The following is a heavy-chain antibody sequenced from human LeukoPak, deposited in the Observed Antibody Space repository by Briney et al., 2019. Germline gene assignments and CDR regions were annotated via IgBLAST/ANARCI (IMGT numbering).Heavy chain of an antibody. J-gene: IGHJ4*02. D-gene: IGHD5-18*01. V-gene: IGHV4-34*01. CDR2: IYYSGST. Sequence: SETLSLTCAVYGGSFSEYYWSWIRQPPGKGLEWIGSIYYSGSTYYNPSLKSRVTISVDTSKNQFSLKLSSVTAADTAVYYCASQIKYSYGYGGLDYWGQGTLVTVSS. CDR1: GGSFSEYY. CDR3: ASQIKYSYGYGGLDY.